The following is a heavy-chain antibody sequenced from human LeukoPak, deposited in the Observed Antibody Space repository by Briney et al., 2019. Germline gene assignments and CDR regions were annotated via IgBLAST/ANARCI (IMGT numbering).Heavy chain of an antibody. V-gene: IGHV1-69*02. CDR2: ITPVIDVS. CDR3: ARVNLRGSQYNWFDP. D-gene: IGHD1-26*01. Sequence: ASVKVSCKASGGSLNSHIFTWVRQAPGQGLEWMGKITPVIDVSKYAQKFQGRLTITADKSTATVYMELSGLKSDDTAVYYCARVNLRGSQYNWFDPWGQGTLVTVSS. J-gene: IGHJ5*02. CDR1: GGSLNSHI.